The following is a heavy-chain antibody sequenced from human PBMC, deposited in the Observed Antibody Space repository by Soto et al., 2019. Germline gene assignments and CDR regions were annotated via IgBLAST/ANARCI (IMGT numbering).Heavy chain of an antibody. CDR2: ISSSSSYI. Sequence: EVQLVESGGGLVKPGGSLRLSCAASGFTFSSYSMNWVRQAPGKGLEWVSSISSSSSYIYYADSVKGRFTISRDNAKDSLSLQMTCLGAEGTAVYYWASICGLLDYWGQGTLVTVSS. D-gene: IGHD2-21*01. V-gene: IGHV3-21*01. CDR1: GFTFSSYS. J-gene: IGHJ4*02. CDR3: ASICGLLDY.